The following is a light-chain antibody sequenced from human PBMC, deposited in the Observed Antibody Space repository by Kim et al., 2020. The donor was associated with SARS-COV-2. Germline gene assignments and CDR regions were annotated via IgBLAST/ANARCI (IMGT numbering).Light chain of an antibody. CDR3: SSSASSSTYV. CDR2: DVT. V-gene: IGLV2-14*04. CDR1: SSDVGRYNY. J-gene: IGLJ1*01. Sequence: QSITISCTGTSSDVGRYNYVSWYQQYPGKAPKLMIYDVTKRPSGVSDRFSGSKSGNTASLTISGLQAEDEADYYCSSSASSSTYVFGTGTKVTVL.